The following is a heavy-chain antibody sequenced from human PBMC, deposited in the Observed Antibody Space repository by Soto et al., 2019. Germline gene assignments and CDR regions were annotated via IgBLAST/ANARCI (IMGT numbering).Heavy chain of an antibody. J-gene: IGHJ4*02. CDR3: ARSERGLRHDY. Sequence: GESQKISCKGSGYSFTNYWIGWVRQMPGKDLEWMGIIYPGDSDTRYSPSFQGQVTISADKSISTAYLQWSSLKASDTAMYYCARSERGLRHDYWGQGTQVTVSS. D-gene: IGHD5-12*01. CDR1: GYSFTNYW. V-gene: IGHV5-51*01. CDR2: IYPGDSDT.